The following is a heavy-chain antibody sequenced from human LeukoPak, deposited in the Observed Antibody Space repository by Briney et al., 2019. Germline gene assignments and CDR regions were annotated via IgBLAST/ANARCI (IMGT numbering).Heavy chain of an antibody. Sequence: SETLSLTCTVSGGSISVGDSYCSWIRQPAGKGLEWIGYIYYSGSTYYNPSLKSRVTISVDTSKNQFSLKLSSVTAADTSVYYCARELKGEIALWGQGTLVTVSS. CDR2: IYYSGST. V-gene: IGHV4-30-4*01. D-gene: IGHD5-24*01. CDR3: ARELKGEIAL. J-gene: IGHJ4*02. CDR1: GGSISVGDSY.